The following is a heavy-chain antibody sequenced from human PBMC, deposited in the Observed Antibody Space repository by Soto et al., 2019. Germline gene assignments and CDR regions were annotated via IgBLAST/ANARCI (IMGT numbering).Heavy chain of an antibody. CDR3: ARREIQGPIDY. D-gene: IGHD1-26*01. Sequence: QVQLQESGPGLVKPSDTLSLTCAVSCYSISSSNWWGWIRQPPGKGLEWIGYIYYSGTTYYNPSLNSRVNMSVDTSKNQFALKPTSVTAVDTAVYYCARREIQGPIDYWGQGTLVTVSS. CDR2: IYYSGTT. J-gene: IGHJ4*02. V-gene: IGHV4-28*01. CDR1: CYSISSSNW.